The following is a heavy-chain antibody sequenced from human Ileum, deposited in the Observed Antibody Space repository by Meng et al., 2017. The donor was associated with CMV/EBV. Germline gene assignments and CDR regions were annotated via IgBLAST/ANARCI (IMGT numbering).Heavy chain of an antibody. Sequence: SVNVSCKASGGTYSRYAISWVRQAPGQGLEWMGGIIPILGTANYAQKFQGRVTITTDESTSIVYMEVSSLRSEDTAVYYCARDLFEYSRLGPLSDWGQGTLVTVSS. CDR2: IIPILGTA. D-gene: IGHD6-6*01. CDR1: GGTYSRYA. CDR3: ARDLFEYSRLGPLSD. J-gene: IGHJ4*02. V-gene: IGHV1-69*05.